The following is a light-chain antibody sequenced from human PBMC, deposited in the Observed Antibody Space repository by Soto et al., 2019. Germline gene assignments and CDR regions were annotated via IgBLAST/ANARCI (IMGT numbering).Light chain of an antibody. CDR1: QSLIHSDGDTY. CDR2: KVS. CDR3: MQGTHWPWT. J-gene: IGKJ1*01. Sequence: DVVMTQSPLSLPVTLGQPASISCRSSQSLIHSDGDTYLNWFQQRPGQSPRRLIYKVSDRDSGGXDXSIGSGSGTDFTRKISRVEPEDVGIYYCMQGTHWPWTFGQGTEVEIK. V-gene: IGKV2-30*02.